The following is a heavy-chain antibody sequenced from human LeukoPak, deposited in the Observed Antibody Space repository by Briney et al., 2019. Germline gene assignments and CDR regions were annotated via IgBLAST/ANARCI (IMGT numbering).Heavy chain of an antibody. CDR2: IYTSGST. J-gene: IGHJ5*02. Sequence: SETLSLTCTVSGGFISSYYWSWIRQPPGKVLEWIGYIYTSGSTNYNPSLKSRVTISVDTSKNQFSLKMSSVTAADTAVYYCARLRLGSSWYSFDPWGQGTLVTVSS. V-gene: IGHV4-4*09. CDR1: GGFISSYY. D-gene: IGHD6-13*01. CDR3: ARLRLGSSWYSFDP.